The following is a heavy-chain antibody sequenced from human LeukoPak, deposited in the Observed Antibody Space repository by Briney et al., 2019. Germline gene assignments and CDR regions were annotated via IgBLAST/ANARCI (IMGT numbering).Heavy chain of an antibody. Sequence: PGGSLRLSCVASGFTFSSYGMHWVRQAPGKGLEWVAVISYDGSNKYYADSVKGRFTISRDNSKNTLYLQMNSLRAEDTAVYYCAKDFYSGSYYMIDYWGQGTLVTVSS. J-gene: IGHJ4*02. CDR3: AKDFYSGSYYMIDY. D-gene: IGHD1-26*01. CDR2: ISYDGSNK. V-gene: IGHV3-30*18. CDR1: GFTFSSYG.